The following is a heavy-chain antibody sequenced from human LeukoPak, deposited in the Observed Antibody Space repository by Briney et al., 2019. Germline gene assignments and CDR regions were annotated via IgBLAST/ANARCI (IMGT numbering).Heavy chain of an antibody. CDR1: GFTFSSYS. CDR2: ISSSSSYI. D-gene: IGHD6-13*01. V-gene: IGHV3-21*01. Sequence: GGSLRLSCAASGFTFSSYSMNWVRQAPGKGLEWVSSISSSSSYIYYADSVKGRFTISSDNAKNSLYLQMNSLRAEDTAVYYCAREANVAAAALDYWGQGTLVTVSS. CDR3: AREANVAAAALDY. J-gene: IGHJ4*02.